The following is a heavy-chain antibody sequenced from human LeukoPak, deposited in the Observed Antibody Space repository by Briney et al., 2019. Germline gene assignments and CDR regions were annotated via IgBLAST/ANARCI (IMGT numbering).Heavy chain of an antibody. CDR2: VCYGRSA. CDR3: VRRVPGDYGNWFDP. J-gene: IGHJ5*02. V-gene: IGHV4-39*01. Sequence: SETLSLTCTVSGGSINYYYWMWIRQPPGKALEWIGSVCYGRSAHDNPSLKSRATIFIDTSKNQFSLKLSSVTAADTAVYYCVRRVPGDYGNWFDPWGQGDLVTVSS. CDR1: GGSINYYY. D-gene: IGHD4-17*01.